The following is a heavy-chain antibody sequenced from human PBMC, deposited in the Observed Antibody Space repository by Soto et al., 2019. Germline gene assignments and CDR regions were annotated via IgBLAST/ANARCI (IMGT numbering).Heavy chain of an antibody. J-gene: IGHJ4*02. Sequence: SETLSLTCTVSGGSITSSSYYWGWIRQPPGKGLEWIGEIYHSGSTNYNPSLKSRVTISIDKSKNQFSLELSSVTAADAAVYYCARKRFYDSSGSPYYFDYWGKGTLVTVSS. D-gene: IGHD3-22*01. CDR1: GGSITSSSYY. CDR2: IYHSGST. CDR3: ARKRFYDSSGSPYYFDY. V-gene: IGHV4-39*07.